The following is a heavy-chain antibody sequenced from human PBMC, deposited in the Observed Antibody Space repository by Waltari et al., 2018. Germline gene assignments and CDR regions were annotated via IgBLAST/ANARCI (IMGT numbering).Heavy chain of an antibody. J-gene: IGHJ4*02. CDR3: ARTTYYYGSGSYYNSLFDY. V-gene: IGHV3-21*01. CDR2: ISSSSSYI. Sequence: EVQLVESGGGLVKPGGSLRLSCAASGFTFSRYSMNWVRQAPGKGLEWVSSISSSSSYIYYADSVKGRFTISRDNAKNSLYLQMNSLRAEDTAVYYCARTTYYYGSGSYYNSLFDYWGQGTLVTVSS. D-gene: IGHD3-10*01. CDR1: GFTFSRYS.